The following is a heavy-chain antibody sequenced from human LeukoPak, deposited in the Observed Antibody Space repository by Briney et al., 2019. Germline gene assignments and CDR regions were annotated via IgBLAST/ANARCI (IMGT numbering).Heavy chain of an antibody. J-gene: IGHJ4*02. V-gene: IGHV1-18*01. Sequence: ASVKVSCKASGYTFTSYGISWVRQAPGQGLEWMGWISAYNGNTNYAQKLQGRVTMTTDTSTSTAYMELRSLRSDDTAVYYCARVAIVGATRRGFDYWGQGTLVTVSS. D-gene: IGHD1-26*01. CDR2: ISAYNGNT. CDR3: ARVAIVGATRRGFDY. CDR1: GYTFTSYG.